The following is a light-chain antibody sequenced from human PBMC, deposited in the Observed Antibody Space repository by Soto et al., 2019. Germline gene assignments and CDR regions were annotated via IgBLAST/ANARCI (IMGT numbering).Light chain of an antibody. Sequence: EIVLTQSPATLSSSPGERATLSCRASQSVGSTYLAWYQRKPGQAPRLLIYGASSRATGIPDRFSGSGSGTDFTLTISRLEPEDFAVYYCHQYVSSWTFGQGTKVDIK. CDR1: QSVGSTY. J-gene: IGKJ1*01. V-gene: IGKV3-20*01. CDR2: GAS. CDR3: HQYVSSWT.